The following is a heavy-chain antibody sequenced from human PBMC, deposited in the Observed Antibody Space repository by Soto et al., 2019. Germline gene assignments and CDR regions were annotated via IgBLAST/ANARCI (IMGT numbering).Heavy chain of an antibody. J-gene: IGHJ4*02. D-gene: IGHD3-22*01. CDR2: IIPIFGTA. V-gene: IGHV1-69*05. CDR1: GGTFSSYA. CDR3: ARGRGIYYDSSGYQYYFDY. Sequence: SVKVSCKASGGTFSSYAISWVRQAPGQGLEWMGGIIPIFGTANYAQKFQGRVTMTRNTSISTAYMELSSLRSEDTAVYYCARGRGIYYDSSGYQYYFDYWGQGTLVTVSS.